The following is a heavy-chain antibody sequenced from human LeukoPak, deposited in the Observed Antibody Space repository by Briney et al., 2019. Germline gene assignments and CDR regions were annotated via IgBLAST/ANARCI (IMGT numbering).Heavy chain of an antibody. D-gene: IGHD3-22*01. CDR3: ARDQGYLNYDSSGYYYVPDAFDI. Sequence: SQTLSLTCAISGDSVSSNSAAWNWIRQSPSRGLEWLGRTYYRSKWYNDYAVPVKSRITINPDTSKNQFSLQLNSVTPEDTAVYYCARDQGYLNYDSSGYYYVPDAFDIWGQGTMVTVSS. J-gene: IGHJ3*02. CDR2: TYYRSKWYN. V-gene: IGHV6-1*01. CDR1: GDSVSSNSAA.